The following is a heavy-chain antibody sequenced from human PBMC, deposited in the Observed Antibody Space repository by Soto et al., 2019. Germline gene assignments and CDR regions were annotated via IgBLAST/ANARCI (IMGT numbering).Heavy chain of an antibody. CDR3: ARDVYGATGWFDP. CDR2: IKQDESEK. J-gene: IGHJ5*02. V-gene: IGHV3-7*03. D-gene: IGHD4-17*01. Sequence: EVQLVESGGGLVQPGGSLRLSCAASGFTFSNYWMTWVRQAPGKGLEWVANIKQDESEKYYVDSVKGRFTISRDNGKNSLYLQMNSLRAVDTALYHCARDVYGATGWFDPWGQGTLVIVSS. CDR1: GFTFSNYW.